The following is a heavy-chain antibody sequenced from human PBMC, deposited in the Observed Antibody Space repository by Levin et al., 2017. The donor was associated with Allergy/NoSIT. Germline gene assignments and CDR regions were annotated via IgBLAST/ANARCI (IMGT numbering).Heavy chain of an antibody. J-gene: IGHJ3*02. V-gene: IGHV3-9*01. CDR2: ISFNSGSI. Sequence: GGSLRLSCAASGFTFDDYAMHWVRQAPGKGLEWVSGISFNSGSIVYADSVKGRFTISRDNARDSLYLQINSLRPEDTALYYCTRGDLRYIAASNPRRAFDIWGQGTLVTVSS. CDR3: TRGDLRYIAASNPRRAFDI. D-gene: IGHD6-13*01. CDR1: GFTFDDYA.